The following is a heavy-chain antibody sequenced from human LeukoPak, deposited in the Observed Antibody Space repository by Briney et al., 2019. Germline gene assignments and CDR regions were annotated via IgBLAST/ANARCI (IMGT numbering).Heavy chain of an antibody. CDR1: AFTFSSYW. CDR2: IKQDGSEK. Sequence: TGGSLRLSCAASAFTFSSYWMSWVRQAPGKGLEWVADIKQDGSEKYYVDSVKGRFTISRDNAKNSLYLQMNSLRAEDTAVYYCARDASGYALYFDYWGQGTLVTVSS. D-gene: IGHD5-12*01. V-gene: IGHV3-7*01. J-gene: IGHJ4*02. CDR3: ARDASGYALYFDY.